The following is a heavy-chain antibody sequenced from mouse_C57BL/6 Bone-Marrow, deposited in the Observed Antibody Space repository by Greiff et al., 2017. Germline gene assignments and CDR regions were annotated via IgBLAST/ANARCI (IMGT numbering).Heavy chain of an antibody. V-gene: IGHV1-78*01. CDR3: AKDGYLRSAWFAY. CDR2: IYPRDGST. CDR1: GYTFTDHT. J-gene: IGHJ3*01. Sequence: QVQLKQSDAELVKPGASVKISCKVSGYTFTDHTIHWMKQRPEQGLEWIGYIYPRDGSTKYNEKFKGKATLTADKSSSTAYMQLNSLTSEDSAVYIYAKDGYLRSAWFAYWGQGTLVTVSA. D-gene: IGHD2-3*01.